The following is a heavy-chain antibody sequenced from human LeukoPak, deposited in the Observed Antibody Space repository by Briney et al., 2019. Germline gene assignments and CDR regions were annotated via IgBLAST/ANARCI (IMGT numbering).Heavy chain of an antibody. CDR3: ARAAVAHDYYYGMDV. Sequence: GGSLRLSCAASGFTASSNYMSWVRQAPGKGLEWVSVIYSGGSTYYADSVKGRFTISRDNSKNTLYLQMNSLRAEDTAVYYCARAAVAHDYYYGMDVWGQGTTVTVSS. CDR1: GFTASSNY. V-gene: IGHV3-53*01. CDR2: IYSGGST. D-gene: IGHD6-19*01. J-gene: IGHJ6*02.